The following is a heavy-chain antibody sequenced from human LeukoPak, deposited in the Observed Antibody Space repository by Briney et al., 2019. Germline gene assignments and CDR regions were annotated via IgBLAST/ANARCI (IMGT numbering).Heavy chain of an antibody. CDR2: ISGSGSTV. J-gene: IGHJ3*02. V-gene: IGHV3-11*04. D-gene: IGHD3-10*01. CDR3: ARKKTSGAGSTGAFDI. Sequence: GGSLRLSCAASGFTFSDYYMSWVRQAPGKGLEWVSYISGSGSTVYYADSVKGRFTISRDKSKNTLYLQMNSLRAEHTAVYYCARKKTSGAGSTGAFDIWGQGTMVTVSS. CDR1: GFTFSDYY.